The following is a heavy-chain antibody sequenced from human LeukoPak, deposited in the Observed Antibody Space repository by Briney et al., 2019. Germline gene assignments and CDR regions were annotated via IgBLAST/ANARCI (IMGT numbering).Heavy chain of an antibody. V-gene: IGHV1-69*04. CDR2: IIPILGIA. CDR3: ARARSLLADAFDI. Sequence: SVKVSCKASGGTFSSYAISWVRQAPGQGLEWMGRIIPILGIANYAQKFQGRVTITAVKSTSTAYMELSSLRSEDTAVYYCARARSLLADAFDIWGQGTMVAVSS. CDR1: GGTFSSYA. D-gene: IGHD1-26*01. J-gene: IGHJ3*02.